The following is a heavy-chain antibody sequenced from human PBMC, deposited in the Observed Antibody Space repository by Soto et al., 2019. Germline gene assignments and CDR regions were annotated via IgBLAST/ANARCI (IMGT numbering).Heavy chain of an antibody. D-gene: IGHD6-19*01. CDR1: GFTFSSYG. CDR3: ARSEQYQVSAFDI. J-gene: IGHJ3*02. CDR2: ITYAGSNK. Sequence: GGSLRLSCAASGFTFSSYGMHWVRQVPGKGLEWVALITYAGSNKNYADSVKGRFTISRDNSKNTLYLQMNSLRPEDTAVYYCARSEQYQVSAFDIWGQGTMVTVSS. V-gene: IGHV3-30*03.